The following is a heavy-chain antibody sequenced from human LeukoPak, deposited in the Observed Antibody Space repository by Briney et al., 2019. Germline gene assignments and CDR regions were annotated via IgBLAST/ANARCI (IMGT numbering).Heavy chain of an antibody. CDR1: GGSISSYY. J-gene: IGHJ3*02. Sequence: SETLSLTCTVSGGSISSYYWSWIRQPPGKGLEWIGYIYYSGSTNYNPSLKSRVTISVDKSKNQFSLKLSSVTAADTAVYYCARVPMIVVVITSHAFDIWGQGTMVTVSS. CDR2: IYYSGST. D-gene: IGHD3-22*01. CDR3: ARVPMIVVVITSHAFDI. V-gene: IGHV4-59*12.